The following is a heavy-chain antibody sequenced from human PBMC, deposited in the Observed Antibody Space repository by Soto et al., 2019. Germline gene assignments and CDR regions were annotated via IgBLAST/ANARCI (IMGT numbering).Heavy chain of an antibody. CDR2: IKQDGSEK. CDR1: GFTFSSYW. V-gene: IGHV3-7*01. J-gene: IGHJ6*03. Sequence: GGSLRLSCAASGFTFSSYWMSWVRQAPGKGLEWVANIKQDGSEKYYVDSVKGRFTISRDNAKNSLYLQMNSLRAEDTAVYYCARGGPDCSSTSCYASLYYYYYMDVWGKGTTVTVSS. D-gene: IGHD2-2*01. CDR3: ARGGPDCSSTSCYASLYYYYYMDV.